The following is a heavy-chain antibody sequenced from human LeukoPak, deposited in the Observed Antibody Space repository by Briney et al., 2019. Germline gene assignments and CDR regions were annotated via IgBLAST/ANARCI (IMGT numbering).Heavy chain of an antibody. V-gene: IGHV3-21*04. CDR2: ISSSNRYI. CDR3: ARAGPYSGSYPTWDY. J-gene: IGHJ4*02. CDR1: GFTFSSYS. D-gene: IGHD1-26*01. Sequence: PGGSLRLSCAASGFTFSSYSMSWVRQAPGKGLEWISSISSSNRYIYHADSIRGRFTISRDNAKNSLYLQMNSLRAEDTAVYYCARAGPYSGSYPTWDYWGQGTLVTVSS.